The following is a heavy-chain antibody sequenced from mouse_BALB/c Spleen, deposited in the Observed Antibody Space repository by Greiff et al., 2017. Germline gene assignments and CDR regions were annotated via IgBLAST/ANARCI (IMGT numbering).Heavy chain of an antibody. Sequence: VQLQQSGAELVRPGASVKLSCTASGFNINDYYMHWVKQRPEQGLEWIGWIDPENGDTEYAPKFQGKATMTADTSSNTAYLQLSSLTSEDTAVYYCDYYGSSYGFAYWGQGTLVTVSA. D-gene: IGHD1-1*01. J-gene: IGHJ3*01. V-gene: IGHV14-4*02. CDR2: IDPENGDT. CDR3: DYYGSSYGFAY. CDR1: GFNINDYY.